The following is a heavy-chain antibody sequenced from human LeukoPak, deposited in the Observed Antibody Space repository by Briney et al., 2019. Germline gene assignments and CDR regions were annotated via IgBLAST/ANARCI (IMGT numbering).Heavy chain of an antibody. Sequence: ASVKVSCKASGYTFTSYGISWVRQAPGQGLEWMGWISAYNGNTNYAQKLQGRVTMTTDTSTSTAYMELRSLRSDDTALYYCAKVPTYYYDSSGYFDYWGQGTLVTVSS. CDR1: GYTFTSYG. CDR2: ISAYNGNT. J-gene: IGHJ4*02. V-gene: IGHV1-18*01. CDR3: AKVPTYYYDSSGYFDY. D-gene: IGHD3-22*01.